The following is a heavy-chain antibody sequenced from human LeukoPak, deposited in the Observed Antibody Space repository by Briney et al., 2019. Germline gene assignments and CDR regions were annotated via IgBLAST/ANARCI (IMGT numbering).Heavy chain of an antibody. CDR3: ATDTGDYAPGY. V-gene: IGHV1-24*01. Sequence: ASVKVSCKVSGYTLTELSMHWVRQAPGKGLEWMGGFDPEDGETIYAQKFQGRVTITEDTSTDTAYMELSSLRSEDTAVYYCATDTGDYAPGYWGQGTLVTVSS. CDR1: GYTLTELS. D-gene: IGHD4-17*01. CDR2: FDPEDGET. J-gene: IGHJ4*02.